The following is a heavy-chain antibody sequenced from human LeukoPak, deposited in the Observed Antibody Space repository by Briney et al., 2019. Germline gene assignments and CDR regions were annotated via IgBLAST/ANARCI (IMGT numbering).Heavy chain of an antibody. CDR2: INYSGRT. V-gene: IGHV4-39*07. CDR3: TRLSTGSGNYFDY. Sequence: IASINYSGRTHYSSSLTSRVTISLDMSKSQFSLQLSSVTAADTAVYYCTRLSTGSGNYFDYWGLGTLVTVSS. D-gene: IGHD1-26*01. J-gene: IGHJ4*02.